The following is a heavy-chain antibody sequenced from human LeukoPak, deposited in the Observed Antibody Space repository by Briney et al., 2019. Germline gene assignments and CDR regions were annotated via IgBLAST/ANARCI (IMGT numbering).Heavy chain of an antibody. D-gene: IGHD5-24*01. Sequence: PSQTLSPTCTVSGGSISSGGYYWSWIRQHPGKGLEWIGYIYYSGSTYYNPSLKSRVTISVDTSKNQFSLKLSSVTAADTAVYYCARERMATHSIDYWGQGTLVTVSS. CDR2: IYYSGST. V-gene: IGHV4-31*03. CDR3: ARERMATHSIDY. J-gene: IGHJ4*02. CDR1: GGSISSGGYY.